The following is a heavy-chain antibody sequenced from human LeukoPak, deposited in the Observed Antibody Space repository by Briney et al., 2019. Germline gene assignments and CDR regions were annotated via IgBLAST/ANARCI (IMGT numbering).Heavy chain of an antibody. CDR3: ARDYFWASDY. CDR2: TSSDTSVI. V-gene: IGHV3-48*01. CDR1: GFTFSNHN. Sequence: VTLRFSCAASGFTFSNHNMKWLRQRPGKEREWISYTSSDTSVIYYADSVKGRFTITRENYKNSRFLQTTSTSAEYTAGYYCARDYFWASDYWGQGTLVTVSS. J-gene: IGHJ4*02. D-gene: IGHD2/OR15-2a*01.